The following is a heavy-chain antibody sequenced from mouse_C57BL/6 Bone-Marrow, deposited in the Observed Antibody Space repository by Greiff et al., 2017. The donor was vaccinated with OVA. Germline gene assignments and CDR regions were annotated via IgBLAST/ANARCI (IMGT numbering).Heavy chain of an antibody. J-gene: IGHJ4*01. CDR2: ISSGSSTI. Sequence: EVQRVESGGGLVKPGGSLKLSCAASGFTFSDYGMNWVRQAPEKGLEWVAYISSGSSTIYYADTVKGRFTISRDNAKNTLFLQMTSLRSEDTAMYYCARPGFYAMDYWGQGTSVTVSS. V-gene: IGHV5-17*01. CDR3: ARPGFYAMDY. CDR1: GFTFSDYG. D-gene: IGHD4-1*01.